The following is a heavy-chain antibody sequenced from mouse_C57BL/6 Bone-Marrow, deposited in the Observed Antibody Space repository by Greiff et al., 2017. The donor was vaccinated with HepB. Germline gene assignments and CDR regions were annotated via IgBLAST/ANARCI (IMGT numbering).Heavy chain of an antibody. Sequence: EVQLQQSGPELVKPGASVKISCKASGYSFTGYYMNWVKQSPEKSLEWIGEINPSTGGTTYNQKFKAKATLTVDKSSSTDYMQLKSLTSEDSAVYYCARGRSPWYFDVWGTGTTVTVSS. V-gene: IGHV1-42*01. CDR3: ARGRSPWYFDV. J-gene: IGHJ1*03. CDR2: INPSTGGT. D-gene: IGHD1-1*01. CDR1: GYSFTGYY.